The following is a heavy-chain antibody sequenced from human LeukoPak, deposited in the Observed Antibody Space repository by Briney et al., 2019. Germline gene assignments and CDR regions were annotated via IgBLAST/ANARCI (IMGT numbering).Heavy chain of an antibody. V-gene: IGHV4-39*01. Sequence: SSETLSLTCTVSGGSISSSSYYWGWIRQPPGKGLEWIGSIYYSGSTYYNPSLKSRVTISVDTSKNQFSLKLSSVTAADTAVYYCARDGSGRVPEMSAPDYWGQGTLVTVSS. J-gene: IGHJ4*02. CDR3: ARDGSGRVPEMSAPDY. CDR1: GGSISSSSYY. D-gene: IGHD3-10*01. CDR2: IYYSGST.